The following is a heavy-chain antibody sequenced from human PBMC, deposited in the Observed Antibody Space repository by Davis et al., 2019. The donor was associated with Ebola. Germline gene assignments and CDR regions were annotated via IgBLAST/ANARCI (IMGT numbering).Heavy chain of an antibody. CDR3: ARATGLDY. CDR2: ISYDGSHK. CDR1: GFTFSHYG. Sequence: GGSLRLSCEASGFTFSHYGMHWVRQTPGKGLEWVAVISYDGSHKYSADSVRGRFTISRDNSKDTLYLQMNSLRAEDTAVYYCARATGLDYWGQGTLVTVSS. V-gene: IGHV3-30*03. J-gene: IGHJ4*02. D-gene: IGHD1-1*01.